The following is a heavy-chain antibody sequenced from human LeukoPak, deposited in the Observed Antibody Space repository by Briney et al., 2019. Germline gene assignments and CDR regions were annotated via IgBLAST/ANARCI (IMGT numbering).Heavy chain of an antibody. D-gene: IGHD2-2*01. CDR2: IYPGDSNT. CDR1: GYSFTSYW. Sequence: GESLRVSCKDSGYSFTSYWIGWVRQMPGKGLERMGIIYPGDSNTRYSPSFQGQVTISADKSISTAYLQWSSLKASDTAMYYCARQDPAYCSSTSCRAAFDIWGQGTMVTVSS. V-gene: IGHV5-51*01. CDR3: ARQDPAYCSSTSCRAAFDI. J-gene: IGHJ3*02.